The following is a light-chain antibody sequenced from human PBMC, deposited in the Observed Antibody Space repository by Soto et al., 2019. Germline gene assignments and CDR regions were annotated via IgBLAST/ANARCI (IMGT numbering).Light chain of an antibody. CDR1: SSDVGGYNY. V-gene: IGLV2-14*01. J-gene: IGLJ3*02. Sequence: QSALTQPASVSGSPGQSITISCTGTSSDVGGYNYVSWYQQHPGKAPQLMIYDVSNRPSGVSNRFSGSKSGNTASLTISGLQAEDEADYYCMVFGGGTKLTV. CDR3: MV. CDR2: DVS.